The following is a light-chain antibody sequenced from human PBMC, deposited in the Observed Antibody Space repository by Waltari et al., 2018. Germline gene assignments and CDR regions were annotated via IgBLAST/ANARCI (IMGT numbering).Light chain of an antibody. CDR2: LNSDGSH. Sequence: QLVLTQSPSASASLGASVKLTCTLSSGHSDYAIAWHQQQPGKGPRYLMKLNSDGSHNKGDGIPDRFSGSSSGAERYLTISSLQSVDEADYYCHAWRSGILVFAGGTKLTVL. J-gene: IGLJ2*01. CDR3: HAWRSGILV. CDR1: SGHSDYA. V-gene: IGLV4-69*01.